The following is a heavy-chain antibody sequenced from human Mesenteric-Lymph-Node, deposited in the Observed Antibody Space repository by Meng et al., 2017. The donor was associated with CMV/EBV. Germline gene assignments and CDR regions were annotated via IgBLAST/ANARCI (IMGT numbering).Heavy chain of an antibody. CDR1: GFSFSTYS. CDR3: AREEDSSSWGGAFDI. CDR2: ITSSSTNI. V-gene: IGHV3-21*01. Sequence: GGSLRLSCAAPGFSFSTYSINWVRQAPGKGLEWVSCITSSSTNIYYADSVKGRFTVSRDNAKNALYLQMNSLRAEDTAVYYCAREEDSSSWGGAFDIWGQGTLVTVSS. J-gene: IGHJ3*02. D-gene: IGHD6-6*01.